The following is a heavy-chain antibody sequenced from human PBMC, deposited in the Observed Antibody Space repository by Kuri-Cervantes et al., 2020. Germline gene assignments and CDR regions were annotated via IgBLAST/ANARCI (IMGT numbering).Heavy chain of an antibody. D-gene: IGHD6-13*01. V-gene: IGHV3-30-3*01. J-gene: IGHJ4*02. CDR2: ISYGGSNT. CDR3: ARDGATYSSSWYFGVY. CDR1: GGSFSGYY. Sequence: GGSLRLSCAVYGGSFSGYYWSWIRQPPGKGLEWVAVISYGGSNTYYADSVKGRFTISRDNSKNTLYLQMNSLRAEDTAVYYCARDGATYSSSWYFGVYWGQGTLVTVSS.